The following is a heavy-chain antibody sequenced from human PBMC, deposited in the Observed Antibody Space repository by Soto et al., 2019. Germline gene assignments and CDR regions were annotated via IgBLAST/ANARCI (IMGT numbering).Heavy chain of an antibody. CDR2: LYWDGDK. Sequence: QITLRESGPTLVKPTQTLTLTCTFSGFSLGTSGEGVGWIRQPPRKALEWLATLYWDGDKRYSPSLRSRLTIFNDFSEIQVVLIITDMDVADTATYSCAHRNRTITVATYFDYWGLGSLVTVSS. CDR3: AHRNRTITVATYFDY. J-gene: IGHJ4*02. V-gene: IGHV2-5*02. CDR1: GFSLGTSGEG. D-gene: IGHD1-7*01.